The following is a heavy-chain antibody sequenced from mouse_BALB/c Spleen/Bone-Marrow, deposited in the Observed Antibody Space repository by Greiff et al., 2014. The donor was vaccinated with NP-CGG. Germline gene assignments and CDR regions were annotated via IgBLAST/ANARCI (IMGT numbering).Heavy chain of an antibody. CDR3: ARSGYSAMDY. V-gene: IGHV1-80*01. J-gene: IGHJ4*01. Sequence: QVQLQESGAELVRPGSSVKISCKASGYAFSSYWMHWVKQRPGQGLEWIGQIYPGDGDTNYNAKFKGKATLTADKSSSTAYMHLSSLTSEDSAVNFCARSGYSAMDYWGQGTSVTVSS. D-gene: IGHD1-3*01. CDR2: IYPGDGDT. CDR1: GYAFSSYW.